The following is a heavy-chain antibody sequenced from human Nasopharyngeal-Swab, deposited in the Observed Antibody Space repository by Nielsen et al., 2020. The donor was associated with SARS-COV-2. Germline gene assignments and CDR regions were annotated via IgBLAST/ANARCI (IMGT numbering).Heavy chain of an antibody. J-gene: IGHJ4*02. Sequence: GGSLRLSCAASGFTFSSYAMSWVRQAPGKGLEWVSVIYSGGSTYYADSVKGRFTISRHNSKNTLYLQMNSLRAEDTAVYYCARGKVRVIWDYWGQGTLVTVSS. D-gene: IGHD3-10*01. CDR1: GFTFSSYA. V-gene: IGHV3-53*04. CDR2: IYSGGST. CDR3: ARGKVRVIWDY.